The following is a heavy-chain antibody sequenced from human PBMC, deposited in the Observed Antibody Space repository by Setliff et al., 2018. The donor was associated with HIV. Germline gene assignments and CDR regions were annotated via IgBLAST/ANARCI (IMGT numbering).Heavy chain of an antibody. Sequence: LSLTCAVSGYSISSGYYWGWIRQPPGKGLEWIGSIYHGGTTYYNPSLRSRVTISEDTSKNQLSLTLTSVTAADTAVYYCVIYPPLITYGPDHPFDIWGQGTRVTVS. J-gene: IGHJ3*02. CDR3: VIYPPLITYGPDHPFDI. D-gene: IGHD3-10*01. V-gene: IGHV4-38-2*01. CDR1: GYSISSGYY. CDR2: IYHGGTT.